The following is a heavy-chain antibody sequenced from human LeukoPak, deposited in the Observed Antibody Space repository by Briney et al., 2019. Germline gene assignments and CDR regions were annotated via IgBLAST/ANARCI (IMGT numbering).Heavy chain of an antibody. CDR2: IYSGGST. J-gene: IGHJ6*02. CDR3: ARASYSSSWNYYYYGMDV. D-gene: IGHD6-13*01. Sequence: GGSLRLSCEASAFTFSSYWMSWVRQAPGKGLEWVSVIYSGGSTYYADSVKGRFTISRDNSKNTLYLQMNSLRAEDTAVYYCARASYSSSWNYYYYGMDVWGQGTTVTVSS. V-gene: IGHV3-66*01. CDR1: AFTFSSYW.